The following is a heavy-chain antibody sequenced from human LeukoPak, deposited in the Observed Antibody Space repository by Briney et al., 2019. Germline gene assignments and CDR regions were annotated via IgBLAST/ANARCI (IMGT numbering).Heavy chain of an antibody. CDR2: INTSGYT. CDR1: GGSITSGNYY. D-gene: IGHD3-22*01. CDR3: ARDHSGYFPAFDY. V-gene: IGHV4-61*02. J-gene: IGHJ4*02. Sequence: PSQTLSLTCTVSGGSITSGNYYWNWIRQPAGKGLEWIGRINTSGYTNYNPSLKSRVTISVDTSKNQFSLRLSSVTAADTAVYYCARDHSGYFPAFDYWGQGALVIASS.